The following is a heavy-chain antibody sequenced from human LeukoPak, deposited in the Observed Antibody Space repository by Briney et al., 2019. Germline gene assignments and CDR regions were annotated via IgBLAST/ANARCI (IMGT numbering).Heavy chain of an antibody. CDR1: GFTFSSYA. CDR2: ISYDGSNK. Sequence: GGSLRLSCAASGFTFSSYAMHWVRQAPGKGLEWVAVISYDGSNKYYADSVKGRFTISRDNSKNTLYLQMNSLRAEDTAVYYCARALVVPAAIGLPDYWRQGTLVTVSS. D-gene: IGHD2-2*01. J-gene: IGHJ4*02. V-gene: IGHV3-30*04. CDR3: ARALVVPAAIGLPDY.